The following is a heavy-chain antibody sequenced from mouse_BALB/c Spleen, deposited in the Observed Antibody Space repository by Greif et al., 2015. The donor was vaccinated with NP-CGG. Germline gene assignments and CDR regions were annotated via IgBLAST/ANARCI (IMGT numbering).Heavy chain of an antibody. J-gene: IGHJ3*01. CDR1: GYTFTSYW. CDR2: INPSNGRT. CDR3: ARSAEGYGNYAWFAY. V-gene: IGHV1S81*02. D-gene: IGHD2-1*01. Sequence: VQLQQSGAELVKPGASVKLSCKASGYTFTSYWMHWVKQRPGQGLEWIGEINPSNGRTNYNEKFKSKATLTVDKSSSAAYMQLSSLTSEDSAVYYCARSAEGYGNYAWFAYWGQGTLVTVSA.